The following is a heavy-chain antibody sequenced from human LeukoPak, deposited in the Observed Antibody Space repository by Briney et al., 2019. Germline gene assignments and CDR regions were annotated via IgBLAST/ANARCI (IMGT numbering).Heavy chain of an antibody. V-gene: IGHV3-23*01. CDR3: ARGGPVLRYFDWLVYFDY. J-gene: IGHJ4*02. CDR1: GFTFSSCA. Sequence: GGSLRLSCAASGFTFSSCAMTWVRQAPGKGLEWVSVISGGGGTTYYADSVKGRFTISRDNSENTLYLQTNSLRAEDTAVYYCARGGPVLRYFDWLVYFDYWGQGTLVTVSS. D-gene: IGHD3-9*01. CDR2: ISGGGGTT.